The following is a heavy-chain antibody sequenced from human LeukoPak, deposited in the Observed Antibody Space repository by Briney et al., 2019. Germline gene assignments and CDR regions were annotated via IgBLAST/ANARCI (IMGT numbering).Heavy chain of an antibody. CDR2: INPNSGGT. CDR1: GYTFTGYY. D-gene: IGHD6-19*01. V-gene: IGHV1-2*02. J-gene: IGHJ4*02. Sequence: GASVKVSCKASGYTFTGYYMHWVRQAPGQGLEWMGWINPNSGGTNYAQKFQGRVTMTRDTSISTAYMELSRLRSDDTAVYYCARPEQWLAPLYYFDYWGQGTLVTVSS. CDR3: ARPEQWLAPLYYFDY.